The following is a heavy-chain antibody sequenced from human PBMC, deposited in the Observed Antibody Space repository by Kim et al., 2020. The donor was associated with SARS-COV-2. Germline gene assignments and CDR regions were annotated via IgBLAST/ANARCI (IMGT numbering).Heavy chain of an antibody. D-gene: IGHD1-26*01. V-gene: IGHV1-46*01. Sequence: KFQGRVTMTRDTSTSTVYMELSSLRSEDTAVYYCASSAPTVGYYYYGMDVWGQGTTVTVSS. J-gene: IGHJ6*02. CDR3: ASSAPTVGYYYYGMDV.